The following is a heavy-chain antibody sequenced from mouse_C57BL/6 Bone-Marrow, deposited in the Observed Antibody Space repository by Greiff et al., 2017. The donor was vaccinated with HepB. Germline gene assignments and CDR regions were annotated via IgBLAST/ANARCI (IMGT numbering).Heavy chain of an antibody. CDR2: ISDGGSYT. V-gene: IGHV5-4*02. CDR3: ARAGGYPQAWFAY. CDR1: GFTFSDYY. Sequence: EVKLMEPGGGLVKPGGSLKLSCAASGFTFSDYYMYWVRQTPEKRLEWVATISDGGSYTYYPDSVKGRFTITRDNAKNTLYLQMSSLKSEDAAMYYCARAGGYPQAWFAYWGRGTVVTVSA. J-gene: IGHJ3*01.